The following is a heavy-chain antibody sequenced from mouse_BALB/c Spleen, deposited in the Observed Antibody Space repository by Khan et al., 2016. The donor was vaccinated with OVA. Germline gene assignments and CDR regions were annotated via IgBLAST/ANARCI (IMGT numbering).Heavy chain of an antibody. CDR3: VRDGAYHRNDGWFAY. CDR2: INPSNGYT. D-gene: IGHD2-14*01. Sequence: LEVSGAELARPGASVKMSCKASGYTFTSYTIHWIKKRPGQGLEWIGYINPSNGYTNSNQKFKDKATLTTDKSSTTAYLQLSSLTSDDSAVYNCVRDGAYHRNDGWFAYWGQGTLVTVSA. CDR1: GYTFTSYT. J-gene: IGHJ3*01. V-gene: IGHV1-4*01.